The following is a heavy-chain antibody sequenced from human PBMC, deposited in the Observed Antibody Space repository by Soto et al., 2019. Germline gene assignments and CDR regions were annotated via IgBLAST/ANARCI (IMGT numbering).Heavy chain of an antibody. J-gene: IGHJ5*02. CDR1: GFVVTSTY. CDR2: LYSSSAT. Sequence: GVSLRLSCAASGFVVTSTYMSWVRQAPGKGLEWVSVLYSSSATYYADSVKGRFTISRHNANNTLYLQMNSLRAEDTAVYYCARDGTHRYFDGLLGPRWFDPWGQGTLVTVSS. D-gene: IGHD3-9*01. V-gene: IGHV3-53*01. CDR3: ARDGTHRYFDGLLGPRWFDP.